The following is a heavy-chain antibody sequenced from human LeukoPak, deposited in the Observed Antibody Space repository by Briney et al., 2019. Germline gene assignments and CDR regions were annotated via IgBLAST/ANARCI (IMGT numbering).Heavy chain of an antibody. CDR3: ARVARGWYGFGVDY. CDR2: NNHRGST. J-gene: IGHJ4*02. Sequence: SETLSLTCAVYGGSFSGYYWSWIRQPPGKGLEWIGENNHRGSTNYNPSLKSRVTISVDTSKNQFSLKLSSVTAADTAVYYCARVARGWYGFGVDYWGQGTLVTVSS. CDR1: GGSFSGYY. D-gene: IGHD6-19*01. V-gene: IGHV4-34*01.